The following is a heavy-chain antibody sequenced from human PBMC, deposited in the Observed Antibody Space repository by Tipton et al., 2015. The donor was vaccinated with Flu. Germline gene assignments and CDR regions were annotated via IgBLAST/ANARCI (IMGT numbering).Heavy chain of an antibody. CDR2: IWYDGSNK. V-gene: IGHV3-33*01. J-gene: IGHJ3*02. Sequence: AASGFTFSSYGMHWVRQAPGKGLEWVAVIWYDGSNKYYADSVKGRFTISRDNSKNTLYLQMNSLRAEDTAVYYCARDSGTASRNAFDIWGQGTMVPVSS. CDR3: ARDSGTASRNAFDI. CDR1: GFTFSSYG. D-gene: IGHD1-26*01.